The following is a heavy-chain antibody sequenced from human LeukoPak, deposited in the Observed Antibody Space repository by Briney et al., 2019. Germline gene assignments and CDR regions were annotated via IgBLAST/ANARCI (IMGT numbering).Heavy chain of an antibody. V-gene: IGHV1-8*01. J-gene: IGHJ4*02. Sequence: ASVTLSCKASGYTFTSYDINWVRQATGQGLEWMGWMNPNSGNTGYAQKFQGRVTMTRNTSISTAYVELSSLRSEDTAVYYCARGRARRTRTYYFDYWGQGTLVTVSS. CDR1: GYTFTSYD. CDR2: MNPNSGNT. CDR3: ARGRARRTRTYYFDY.